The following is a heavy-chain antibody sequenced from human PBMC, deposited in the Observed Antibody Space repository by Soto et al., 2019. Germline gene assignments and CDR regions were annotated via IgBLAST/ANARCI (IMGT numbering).Heavy chain of an antibody. CDR2: ISYDGSNK. CDR1: GFTFSSYG. J-gene: IGHJ3*02. Sequence: QVQLVESGGGVVQPWRSLRLSCAASGFTFSSYGMHWVRQAPGKGLEWVAVISYDGSNKYYADSVKGRFTISRDNSKNTLDLTMNSLRAEDTVAYYCAKASVKWVGERNYACDIWGRRTMVTVA. D-gene: IGHD3-10*01. V-gene: IGHV3-30*18. CDR3: AKASVKWVGERNYACDI.